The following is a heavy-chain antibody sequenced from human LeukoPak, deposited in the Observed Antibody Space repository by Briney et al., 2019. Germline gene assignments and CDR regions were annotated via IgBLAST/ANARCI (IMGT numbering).Heavy chain of an antibody. Sequence: ASVKVSCKASGYTFTGYYMHWVRQAPGQGLEWMGWISAYNGNTNYAQKLQGRVTMTTDTSTSTAYMELRSLRSDDTAVYYCARVGVGLTFDYWGQGTLVAVSS. D-gene: IGHD1-26*01. CDR3: ARVGVGLTFDY. J-gene: IGHJ4*02. CDR2: ISAYNGNT. CDR1: GYTFTGYY. V-gene: IGHV1-18*04.